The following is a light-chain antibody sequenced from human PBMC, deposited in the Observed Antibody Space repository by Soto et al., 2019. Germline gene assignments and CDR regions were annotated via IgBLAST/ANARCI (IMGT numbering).Light chain of an antibody. J-gene: IGKJ1*01. CDR3: QQYGSSTWT. CDR2: GAS. Sequence: ENVLTQSPRPLSLSPGEKATLSFRASQSVSSSYLAWYQQKPGQAPRLLIYGASSRATGIPDRFSGSGSGTDFTLTISRLEPEDFAVYYCQQYGSSTWTFGQGTKVDIK. CDR1: QSVSSSY. V-gene: IGKV3-20*01.